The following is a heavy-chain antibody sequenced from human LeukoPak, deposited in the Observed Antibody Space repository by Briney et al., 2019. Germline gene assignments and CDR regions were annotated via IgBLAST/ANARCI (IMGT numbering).Heavy chain of an antibody. CDR3: AKTPVDYGDPMGYFDY. J-gene: IGHJ4*02. CDR2: ISYDGSNQ. CDR1: GFTFSSYG. V-gene: IGHV3-30*18. D-gene: IGHD4-17*01. Sequence: GRSLRLSCAASGFTFSSYGMHWVRQAPGKGLEWVAVISYDGSNQYYADSVKGRFTISRDNSKNTLYLQMNSLRAEDTAVYYCAKTPVDYGDPMGYFDYWGQGTLVTVSS.